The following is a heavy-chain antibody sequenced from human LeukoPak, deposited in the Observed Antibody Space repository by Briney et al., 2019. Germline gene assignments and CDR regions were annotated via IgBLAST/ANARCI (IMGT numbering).Heavy chain of an antibody. V-gene: IGHV3-21*01. CDR1: GFTFSSYS. CDR3: ARGLGYCSGGSCPRNTYFDY. CDR2: ISSSSSYI. J-gene: IGHJ4*02. D-gene: IGHD2-15*01. Sequence: GGSLRLSCAASGFTFSSYSMNWVRQAPGNGLEWVSSISSSSSYIYYADSVKGRFTISRDNAKNSLYLQMNSLRAEDTAVYYCARGLGYCSGGSCPRNTYFDYWGQGTLVTVSS.